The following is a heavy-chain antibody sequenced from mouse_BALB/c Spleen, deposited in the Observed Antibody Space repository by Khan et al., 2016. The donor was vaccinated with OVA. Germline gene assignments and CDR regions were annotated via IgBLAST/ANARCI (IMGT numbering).Heavy chain of an antibody. CDR1: GYSITSGYG. D-gene: IGHD1-2*01. CDR3: ARTARIKY. J-gene: IGHJ2*01. Sequence: QLEEPGPGLVKPSQSLSLTCTVTGYSITSGYGWNWIRQFPGNKLEWMGYISYSGSTNYNPSLKSRISITRDTSKNQFLLQLNSVTTEDTATYYCARTARIKYWGQGTTLTVSS. V-gene: IGHV3-2*02. CDR2: ISYSGST.